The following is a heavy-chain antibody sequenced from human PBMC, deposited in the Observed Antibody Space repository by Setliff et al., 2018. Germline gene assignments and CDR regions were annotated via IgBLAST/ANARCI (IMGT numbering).Heavy chain of an antibody. J-gene: IGHJ5*02. CDR1: GDSLDSIAEGNQF. CDR3: VRAPVYCSGDCYPRWFDP. D-gene: IGHD2-21*02. Sequence: PSETLSLTCSVSGDSLDSIAEGNQFWGWIRQPAGKGLEYIGHIFMSGGTTYDPSFKSRVRISLDMSRSQFFLNLKNVTAADTATYYCVRAPVYCSGDCYPRWFDPWGQGTLVTVSS. CDR2: IFMSGGT. V-gene: IGHV4-61*09.